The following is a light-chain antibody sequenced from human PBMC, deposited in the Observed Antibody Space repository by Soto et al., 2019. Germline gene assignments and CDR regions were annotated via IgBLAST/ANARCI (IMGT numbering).Light chain of an antibody. CDR2: DNY. J-gene: IGLJ2*01. Sequence: QSVLTQPPSVSAAPGQKVTISCSGSSSNIGNNFVSWYQQLPGTVPKLLIYDNYERPSGIPDRFSGSKSGTSATLGITGLQTGDEADYYCGTWDSSLSAVVFGGGTKVTVL. CDR1: SSNIGNNF. CDR3: GTWDSSLSAVV. V-gene: IGLV1-51*01.